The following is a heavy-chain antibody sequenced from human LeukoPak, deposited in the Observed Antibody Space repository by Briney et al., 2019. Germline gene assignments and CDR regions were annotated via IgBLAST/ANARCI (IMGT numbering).Heavy chain of an antibody. CDR1: GYTFTSYY. D-gene: IGHD3-22*01. J-gene: IGHJ4*02. CDR2: INPSGGST. CDR3: ARDSFYYYDSRGYYPSAY. V-gene: IGHV1-46*01. Sequence: GASVKVSCKASGYTFTSYYMHWVRQAPGQGLEWMGIINPSGGSTSYAQKFQGRVTMTRDTSTSTVYMELSSLRSEDTAVYYCARDSFYYYDSRGYYPSAYWGQGTLVTVSS.